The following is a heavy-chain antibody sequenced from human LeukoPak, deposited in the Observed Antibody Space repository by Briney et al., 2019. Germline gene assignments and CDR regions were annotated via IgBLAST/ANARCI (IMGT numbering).Heavy chain of an antibody. CDR1: GGSINNYY. Sequence: SETLSLTCTVSGGSINNYYWSWIRQPPGKGLEWIGYIYYSGGDMNYNPSFKSRLTISVDTSKNQISLMLTSMTAAGTAVYYCARQPAATAAFDIWAQGTMVTVSS. CDR2: IYYSGGDM. D-gene: IGHD5-18*01. V-gene: IGHV4-59*08. J-gene: IGHJ3*02. CDR3: ARQPAATAAFDI.